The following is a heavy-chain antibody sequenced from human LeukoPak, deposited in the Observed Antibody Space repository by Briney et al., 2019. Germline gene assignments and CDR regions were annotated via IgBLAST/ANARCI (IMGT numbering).Heavy chain of an antibody. CDR3: ARLGRDYYDSSGYYHY. J-gene: IGHJ4*02. V-gene: IGHV4-38-2*01. Sequence: PSETLSLTCAVSGYSISSGYYWGWIRQPPGKGLEWIGSIYHSGSTYYNPSLKSRVTISVDTSKNQFSLKLSSVTAADTAVYYCARLGRDYYDSSGYYHYWGRGTLVTVSS. D-gene: IGHD3-22*01. CDR1: GYSISSGYY. CDR2: IYHSGST.